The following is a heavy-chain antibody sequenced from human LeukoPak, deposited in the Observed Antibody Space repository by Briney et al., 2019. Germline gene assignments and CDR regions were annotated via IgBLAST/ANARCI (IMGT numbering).Heavy chain of an antibody. CDR2: IGHEGSNK. CDR1: GFNFNDYY. V-gene: IGHV3-30*02. D-gene: IGHD1-1*01. J-gene: IGHJ4*02. Sequence: GGSLRLSCAASGFNFNDYYMTWVRQAPGKGLAWVAFIGHEGSNKYYADSVKGRFTISRDTSKNTLYLQMNSLRAEDTAVYYCAKDGHWTFDSWGQGTLVTVSS. CDR3: AKDGHWTFDS.